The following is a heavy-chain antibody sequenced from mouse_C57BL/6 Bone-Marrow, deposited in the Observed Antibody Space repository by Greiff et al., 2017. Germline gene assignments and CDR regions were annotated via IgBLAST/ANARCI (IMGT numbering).Heavy chain of an antibody. CDR2: IRNKANGYTT. CDR3: ARYGSSYEACVGY. J-gene: IGHJ3*01. D-gene: IGHD1-1*01. V-gene: IGHV7-3*01. Sequence: EVQLVESGGGLVQPGGSLSLSCAASGFTFTDYYMSWVRQPPGRALEWLGFIRNKANGYTTEYSASVKGRFTISRYNSQSILYLQMNALRAEDSATYYCARYGSSYEACVGYWGQRTLVTFSA. CDR1: GFTFTDYY.